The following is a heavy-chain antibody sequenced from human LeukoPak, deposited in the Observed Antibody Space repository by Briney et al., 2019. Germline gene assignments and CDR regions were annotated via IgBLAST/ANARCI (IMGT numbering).Heavy chain of an antibody. CDR2: ISGSGGST. V-gene: IGHV3-23*01. Sequence: PGGSLRLSCAASGFTFSSYAMSWVRQAPGKGLEWVSGISGSGGSTYYADSVKGQFTISRDNSKSTLYLQMNNLRAEDTALYYCAKGRYDSSGPANTFDYWGQGTLVTVSS. CDR1: GFTFSSYA. D-gene: IGHD3-22*01. CDR3: AKGRYDSSGPANTFDY. J-gene: IGHJ4*02.